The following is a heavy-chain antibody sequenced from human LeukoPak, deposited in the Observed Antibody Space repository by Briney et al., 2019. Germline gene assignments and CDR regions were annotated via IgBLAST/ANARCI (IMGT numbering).Heavy chain of an antibody. CDR2: LNWNGDST. CDR1: GFIFEGYG. D-gene: IGHD4-17*01. V-gene: IGHV3-20*04. CDR3: ARGYGDYLY. J-gene: IGHJ4*02. Sequence: GGSLRLSCAAFGFIFEGYGMSWVRQPPGKGLEWLSALNWNGDSTGYADSVKGRFTISRDNAKNTLYLQMNSLRAQDTVLYFCARGYGDYLYWGQGTLVTVSS.